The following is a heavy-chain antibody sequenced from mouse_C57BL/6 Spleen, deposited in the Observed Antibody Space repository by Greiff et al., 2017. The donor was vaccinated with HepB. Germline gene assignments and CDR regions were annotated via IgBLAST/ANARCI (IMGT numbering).Heavy chain of an antibody. CDR3: TTDDYDGPFAY. CDR2: IDPEDGDT. CDR1: GFNIKDYY. Sequence: VQLQQSGAELVRPGASVKLSCTASGFNIKDYYMHWVKQRPEQGLEWIGRIDPEDGDTEYAPKFQGKATMTADPSSNTAYLQLSSLTSEDTAVYYCTTDDYDGPFAYWGQGTLVTVSA. J-gene: IGHJ3*01. D-gene: IGHD2-4*01. V-gene: IGHV14-1*01.